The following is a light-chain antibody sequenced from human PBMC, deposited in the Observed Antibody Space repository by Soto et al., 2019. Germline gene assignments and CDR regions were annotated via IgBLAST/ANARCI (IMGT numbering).Light chain of an antibody. CDR2: GAS. CDR3: QNYHSAPYT. J-gene: IGKJ3*01. CDR1: QGIRNS. Sequence: DIQMTQSPSSLSASVGDRVTITCRANQGIRNSLAWYQQKPGKVPKLLIYGASTLQSGVPSRFSGSGSGTDFTPTISSLQPEDVATYYCQNYHSAPYTFGPGTKVDIK. V-gene: IGKV1-27*01.